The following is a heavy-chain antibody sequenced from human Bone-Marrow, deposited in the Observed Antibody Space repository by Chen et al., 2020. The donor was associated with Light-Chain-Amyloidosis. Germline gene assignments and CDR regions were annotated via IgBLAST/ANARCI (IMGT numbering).Heavy chain of an antibody. D-gene: IGHD5-12*01. J-gene: IGHJ4*02. CDR3: ARRRDGYNFDY. V-gene: IGHV5-51*01. CDR2: IYPDDSDA. Sequence: EVQLEQSGPEVKKPGESLKIYCKGSGYTFPNYWIGWVRQMPGKGLEWMGVIYPDDSDARYSPSFEGQVTISADKSITTAYLQWWSLKASDTAMYYCARRRDGYNFDYWGQGTLVTVSS. CDR1: GYTFPNYW.